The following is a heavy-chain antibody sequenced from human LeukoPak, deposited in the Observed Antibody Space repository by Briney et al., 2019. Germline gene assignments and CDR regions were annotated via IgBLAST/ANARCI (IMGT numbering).Heavy chain of an antibody. CDR2: ISSSSSAI. Sequence: GGSLRLSCAASGFTFSTYSMNWVRQAPGKGLEWVSYISSSSSAIYYADPVKGRFTISRDNAKNSLYLQMNSLRDEDTAVYYCARDRLRSGGAADWGQGTLVTVSS. CDR1: GFTFSTYS. V-gene: IGHV3-48*02. D-gene: IGHD2-8*02. CDR3: ARDRLRSGGAAD. J-gene: IGHJ4*02.